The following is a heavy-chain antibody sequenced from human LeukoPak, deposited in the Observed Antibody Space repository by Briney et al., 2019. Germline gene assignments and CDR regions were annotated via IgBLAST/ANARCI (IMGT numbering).Heavy chain of an antibody. CDR3: ARQKWEQQGGDYYCNGLDV. CDR2: IYLYGTT. Sequence: PSETLSPTCSVSIVSISSSKWWSWVRQSPVKGLEWIGEIYLYGTTNYNPSFTSRVTMSVDRSRNQFSLKLTSVTAADTAVYYCARQKWEQQGGDYYCNGLDVWGPGTTVIVSS. CDR1: IVSISSSKW. V-gene: IGHV4-4*02. D-gene: IGHD1/OR15-1a*01. J-gene: IGHJ6*02.